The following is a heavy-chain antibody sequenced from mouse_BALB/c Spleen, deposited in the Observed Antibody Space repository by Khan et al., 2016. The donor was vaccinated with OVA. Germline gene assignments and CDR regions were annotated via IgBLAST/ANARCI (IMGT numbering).Heavy chain of an antibody. CDR1: GYTFTNYG. CDR3: ARGGYYGQCFDY. CDR2: INTYTGEP. J-gene: IGHJ2*01. V-gene: IGHV9-1*02. D-gene: IGHD1-1*02. Sequence: QIQLVQSGPELKKPGETVKISCKASGYTFTNYGMNWVKQAPGKGLKWMGWINTYTGEPTYADDFKGRFAFSLETSASTAFLQINNLKNEDMATYCGARGGYYGQCFDYWGQGTTLTGSS.